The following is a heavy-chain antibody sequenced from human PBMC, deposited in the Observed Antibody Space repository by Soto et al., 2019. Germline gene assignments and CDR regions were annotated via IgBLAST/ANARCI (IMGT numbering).Heavy chain of an antibody. J-gene: IGHJ6*02. D-gene: IGHD6-13*01. CDR2: IYYSGST. CDR1: GGSISSYY. Sequence: PSETLSLTCTVSGGSISSYYWSWIRQPPGKGLEWIGYIYYSGSTNYNPPLKSRVTISVDTSKNQFSLKLSSVTAADTAVYYCARTRGAAANAKYYYYGMDVWGQGTTVTVSS. V-gene: IGHV4-59*01. CDR3: ARTRGAAANAKYYYYGMDV.